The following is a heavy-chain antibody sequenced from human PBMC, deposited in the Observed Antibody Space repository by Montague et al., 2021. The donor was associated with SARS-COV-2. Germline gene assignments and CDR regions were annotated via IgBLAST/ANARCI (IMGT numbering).Heavy chain of an antibody. CDR1: GFTFISYG. D-gene: IGHD2-15*01. CDR2: ISYDGSNK. CDR3: AKAIYCYGGSCYFYGMDV. J-gene: IGHJ6*02. Sequence: SLSLSLSASGFTFISYGMHWVRQAPGKGLEWVAIISYDGSNKYYADSVKGRFTVSRDNSKNTLYLQMNSLRAEDTAVYYCAKAIYCYGGSCYFYGMDVWGQGTTVTVSS. V-gene: IGHV3-30*18.